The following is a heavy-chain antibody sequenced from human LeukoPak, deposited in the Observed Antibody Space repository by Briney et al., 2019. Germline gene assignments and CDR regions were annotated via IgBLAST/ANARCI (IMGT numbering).Heavy chain of an antibody. V-gene: IGHV3-7*01. CDR1: GFTFSSYG. Sequence: GGSLRLSCAASGFTFSSYGMHWVRQAPGKGLEWVANIKQDGSEKYYVDSVKGRFTISRDNAKNSLYLQMNSLRAEDTAVYYCARERGTGTPDAFDIWGQGTMVTVSS. CDR3: ARERGTGTPDAFDI. J-gene: IGHJ3*02. CDR2: IKQDGSEK. D-gene: IGHD3/OR15-3a*01.